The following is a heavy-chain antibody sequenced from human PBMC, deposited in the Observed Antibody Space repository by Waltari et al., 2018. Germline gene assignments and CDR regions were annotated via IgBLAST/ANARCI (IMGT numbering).Heavy chain of an antibody. CDR1: GFPFVAAW. Sequence: VQLIESGGGWAQPGGSLRLSCAASGFPFVAAWLPWVRQAPGKGLEWVATIKKDGTGEAYVDSVKGRFIISRDNAKKLLFLQMNSLRAEDTAMYYCARWQWARNEFWGQGTVVTVSS. CDR3: ARWQWARNEF. CDR2: IKKDGTGE. V-gene: IGHV3-7*03. D-gene: IGHD6-19*01. J-gene: IGHJ4*02.